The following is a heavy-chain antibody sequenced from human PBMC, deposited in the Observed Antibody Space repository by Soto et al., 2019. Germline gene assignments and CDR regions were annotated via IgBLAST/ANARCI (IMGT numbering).Heavy chain of an antibody. CDR3: AIVVPGAEAWFGP. D-gene: IGHD2-2*01. V-gene: IGHV1-18*01. CDR2: ISLYSDGK. J-gene: IGHJ5*02. Sequence: QVQLVQSGGEVKRPGASVKVSCKTSGYTFSNYGITWVRQAPGQPLEWLGWISLYSDGKNYAQKFQGRVSMNTETSTTTAYMELRSLRSDDTAVYYCAIVVPGAEAWFGPWGQGTLVTVSS. CDR1: GYTFSNYG.